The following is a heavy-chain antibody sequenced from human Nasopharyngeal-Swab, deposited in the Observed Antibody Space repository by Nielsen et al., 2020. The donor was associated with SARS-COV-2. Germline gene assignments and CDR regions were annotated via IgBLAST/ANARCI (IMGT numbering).Heavy chain of an antibody. J-gene: IGHJ1*01. CDR1: GGTFSSYA. CDR2: IIPIFGTA. D-gene: IGHD4-17*01. Sequence: SVKVSCKASGGTFSSYAISWVRQAPGQGLEWMGGIIPIFGTANYAQKFQGRVTITADESTSTAYMELSSLRSEDTAVYYCARDPLPYGDYVSHEYLQHWGQGTLVTVSS. CDR3: ARDPLPYGDYVSHEYLQH. V-gene: IGHV1-69*13.